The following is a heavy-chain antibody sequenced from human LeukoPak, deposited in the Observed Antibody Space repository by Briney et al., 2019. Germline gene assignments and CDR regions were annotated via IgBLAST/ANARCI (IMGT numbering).Heavy chain of an antibody. D-gene: IGHD3-9*01. V-gene: IGHV3-11*01. J-gene: IGHJ4*02. Sequence: GGSLRLSCAASGFTFRDYYMSWMRQPPGKGLEWVSYISSSGSTIYYADSVKGRFTISRDNAKNSLYLQMNSLRAEDTAVYYCARGQFRRLRYFDNYYFDYWGQGTLVTVSS. CDR3: ARGQFRRLRYFDNYYFDY. CDR2: ISSSGSTI. CDR1: GFTFRDYY.